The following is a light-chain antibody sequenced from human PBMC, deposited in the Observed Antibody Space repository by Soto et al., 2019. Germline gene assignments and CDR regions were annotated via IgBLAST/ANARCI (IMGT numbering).Light chain of an antibody. CDR1: QSVSSN. J-gene: IGKJ4*01. CDR2: GAS. V-gene: IGKV3-15*01. CDR3: QQYNNWPPLT. Sequence: EIVMTQSPATLSVSPGERATLSCRASQSVSSNLAWYQQKPGQAPRLLIYGASTRATGIPARSSGSGSGTDFTPTISSLQSQDFPVYYCQQYNNWPPLTFGGGTKVEIK.